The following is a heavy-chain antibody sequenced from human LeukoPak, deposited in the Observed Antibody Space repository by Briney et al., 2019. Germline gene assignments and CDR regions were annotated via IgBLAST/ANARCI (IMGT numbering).Heavy chain of an antibody. CDR3: AKNMDRITMVRGVTTSPNWFDP. V-gene: IGHV3-23*01. CDR1: GFTFSTYA. D-gene: IGHD3-10*01. J-gene: IGHJ5*02. Sequence: AGGSLRLSCAASGFTFSTYAMSWVRQAPGKGLEWVSAIGGSGISTYYADSVKGRFTISRDNSKNKLYLQMSSLRAEDTALYYCAKNMDRITMVRGVTTSPNWFDPWGQGTLVTVSS. CDR2: IGGSGIST.